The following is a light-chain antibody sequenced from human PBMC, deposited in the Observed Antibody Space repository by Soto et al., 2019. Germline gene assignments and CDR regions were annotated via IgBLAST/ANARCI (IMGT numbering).Light chain of an antibody. CDR1: SGHSTYA. V-gene: IGLV4-69*01. J-gene: IGLJ1*01. CDR2: LNSDGSH. CDR3: QTWGTGIHV. Sequence: QLVLTQSPSASASLGASVKVTCTLSSGHSTYAIAWHQQQPEKGPRYLMKLNSDGSHNKGDGIPDRFSGSSSGAERYLTTSSLQSEDEADYYCQTWGTGIHVFGTGTKLTVL.